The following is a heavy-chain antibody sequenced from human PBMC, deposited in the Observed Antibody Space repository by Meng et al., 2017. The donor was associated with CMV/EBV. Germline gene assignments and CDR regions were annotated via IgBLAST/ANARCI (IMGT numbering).Heavy chain of an antibody. CDR3: TRASFSRYCSSTSCYYGMDV. J-gene: IGHJ6*02. V-gene: IGHV3-73*01. CDR2: IRSKANSYAT. Sequence: GESLKISCAASGFTFSGSAMHWVRQASGKGLEWVGRIRSKANSYATAYAASVKGRFTISRDDSKNTAYLQMNSLKTEDTAVYYRTRASFSRYCSSTSCYYGMDVWGQGTTVTVSS. D-gene: IGHD2-2*01. CDR1: GFTFSGSA.